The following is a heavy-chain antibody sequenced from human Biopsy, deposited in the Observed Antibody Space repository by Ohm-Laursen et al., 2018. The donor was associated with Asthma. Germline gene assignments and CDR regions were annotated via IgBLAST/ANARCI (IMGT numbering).Heavy chain of an antibody. CDR3: ASDFPKDYVRYNFQF. CDR1: RYSLTDLS. J-gene: IGHJ4*02. V-gene: IGHV1-24*01. Sequence: ASVKVSCKISRYSLTDLSMHWVRQAPGQGLEWMGGHDREEGGAVIARRFQGRVTMTEDTSTDTAYMELSSLSSDDTAVYYCASDFPKDYVRYNFQFWGQGTLVTVSS. CDR2: HDREEGGA. D-gene: IGHD4-17*01.